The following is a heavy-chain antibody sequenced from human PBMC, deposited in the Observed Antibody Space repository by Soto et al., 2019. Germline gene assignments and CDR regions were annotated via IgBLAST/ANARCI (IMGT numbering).Heavy chain of an antibody. Sequence: SETLSLTCAVYGGSVNGYYWNWIRQPPGKGLEWIGEVNHTGGTHYNPSLKSRVTMSVDTSKDQFSLRLSSVTAADTAIYYCATRITVFGLLIPPFDPGGQGTQVTVSS. V-gene: IGHV4-34*01. CDR3: ATRITVFGLLIPPFDP. D-gene: IGHD3-3*01. J-gene: IGHJ5*02. CDR2: VNHTGGT. CDR1: GGSVNGYY.